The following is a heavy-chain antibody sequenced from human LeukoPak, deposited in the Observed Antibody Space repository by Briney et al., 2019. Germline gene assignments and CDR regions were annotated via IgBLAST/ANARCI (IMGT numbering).Heavy chain of an antibody. CDR2: IRQDGSEK. Sequence: GGSLRLSCAASGFTFSSYSMNWVRQAPGKGLEWVANIRQDGSEKYYVDSVKGRSTISRDNAKNSLYLQMNSLRAEDTAVYYCARGSVVAGYWGQGTLVTVSS. V-gene: IGHV3-7*01. CDR3: ARGSVVAGY. D-gene: IGHD6-19*01. J-gene: IGHJ4*02. CDR1: GFTFSSYS.